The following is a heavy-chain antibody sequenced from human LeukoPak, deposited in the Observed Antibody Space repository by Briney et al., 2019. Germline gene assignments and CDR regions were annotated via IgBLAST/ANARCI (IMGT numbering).Heavy chain of an antibody. CDR3: ARDHHRRLYDSQARDTFDI. V-gene: IGHV3-48*01. J-gene: IGHJ3*02. D-gene: IGHD3-22*01. CDR1: GFTFSSYG. Sequence: GGSLRLSCAASGFTFSSYGMSWVRQAPGKGLEWVSYISSTSSTIYYADSVKGRFTISRDNAKNSLSLQMNSLRAEDTAVYYCARDHHRRLYDSQARDTFDIWGQGTMVTVSS. CDR2: ISSTSSTI.